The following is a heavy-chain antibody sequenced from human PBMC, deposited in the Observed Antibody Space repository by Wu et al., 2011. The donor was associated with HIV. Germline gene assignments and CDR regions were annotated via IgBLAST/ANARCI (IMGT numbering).Heavy chain of an antibody. Sequence: QVQLVQSGPEVKKPGLSEGLCRASGYTFGNHAISWVRQAPGHGLEWMGWISGYNGGTSYAQKFQGRVTMTTDTSTNTAYMELSSLRSEDTAVYYCARGDIILVPTDIRRGLNWFDPWGQGTLVTVSS. D-gene: IGHD2-2*02. CDR3: ARGDIILVPTDIRRGLNWFDP. CDR1: GYTFGNHA. V-gene: IGHV1-18*01. J-gene: IGHJ5*02. CDR2: ISGYNGGT.